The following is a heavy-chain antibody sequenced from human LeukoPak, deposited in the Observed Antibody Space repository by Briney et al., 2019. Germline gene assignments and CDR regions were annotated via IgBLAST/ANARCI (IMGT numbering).Heavy chain of an antibody. J-gene: IGHJ4*02. CDR2: INHRGGT. CDR3: ARAYYYDSSAAIDY. CDR1: GGSFSGYY. V-gene: IGHV4-34*01. D-gene: IGHD3-22*01. Sequence: SETLSLTCGVYGGSFSGYYWNWIRQPPGMGLEWIGEINHRGGTGYNPSLKSRVTMSVDTSKNVFSLKLTSVTAADTAVYYCARAYYYDSSAAIDYWGQGILVTASS.